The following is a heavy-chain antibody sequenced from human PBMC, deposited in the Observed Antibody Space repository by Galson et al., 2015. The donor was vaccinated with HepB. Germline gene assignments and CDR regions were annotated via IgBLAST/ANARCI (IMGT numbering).Heavy chain of an antibody. V-gene: IGHV3-30-3*01. Sequence: SLRLSCAASGFTFSSYAMHWVRQAPGKGLEWVAVISYDGSNKYYADSVKGRFTISRDNSKNTLYLQMNNLRAEDTAVYYCARDGSVTIFGVVSHYYYYGMDVWGQGTTVTVSS. CDR1: GFTFSSYA. CDR3: ARDGSVTIFGVVSHYYYYGMDV. CDR2: ISYDGSNK. D-gene: IGHD3-3*01. J-gene: IGHJ6*02.